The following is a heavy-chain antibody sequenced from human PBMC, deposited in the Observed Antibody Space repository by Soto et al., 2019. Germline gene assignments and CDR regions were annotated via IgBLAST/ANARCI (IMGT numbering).Heavy chain of an antibody. CDR1: GFTFSSYG. V-gene: IGHV3-30*18. Sequence: GGSLRLSCAASGFTFSSYGMHWVRQAPGKGLEWVAVISYDGSNKYYADSVKGRFTISRDNSKNTLYLQMNSLRAEDTAVYYCAKDQMVRGVIITGYYYYGMDVWGQGTTVTVSS. D-gene: IGHD3-10*01. J-gene: IGHJ6*02. CDR2: ISYDGSNK. CDR3: AKDQMVRGVIITGYYYYGMDV.